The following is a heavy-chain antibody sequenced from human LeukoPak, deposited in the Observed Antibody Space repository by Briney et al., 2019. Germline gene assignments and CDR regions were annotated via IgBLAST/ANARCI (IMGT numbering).Heavy chain of an antibody. D-gene: IGHD4-17*01. CDR2: INNVGSST. V-gene: IGHV3-74*01. CDR3: ATDRGYGDYYYYAMDV. J-gene: IGHJ6*02. CDR1: GFTFSNYW. Sequence: GGSLRLSCAASGFTFSNYWMHWVRQAPGKGLVWVSRINNVGSSTCYADSVKGRFTISRDNASDTLYLQMNSLRAEDTAVYYCATDRGYGDYYYYAMDVWGQGTTVTVSS.